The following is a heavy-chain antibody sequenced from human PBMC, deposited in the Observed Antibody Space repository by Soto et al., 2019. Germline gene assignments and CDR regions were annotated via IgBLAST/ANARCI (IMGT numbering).Heavy chain of an antibody. V-gene: IGHV3-33*06. CDR2: IWYDGSNK. CDR3: AKAYYYDSSGYLPLGY. J-gene: IGHJ4*02. CDR1: GFTFSSYG. D-gene: IGHD3-22*01. Sequence: QVQLVESGGGVVQPGRSLRLSCAASGFTFSSYGMHWVRQAPGKGLEWVAVIWYDGSNKYYADSVKGRFTISRDNSKNTLYLQMNSLRAEDTAVYYCAKAYYYDSSGYLPLGYWGQGTLVTVSS.